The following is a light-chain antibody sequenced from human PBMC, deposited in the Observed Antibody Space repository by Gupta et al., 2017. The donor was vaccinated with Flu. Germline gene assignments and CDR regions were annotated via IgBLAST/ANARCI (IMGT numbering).Light chain of an antibody. Sequence: GDRVTITCRASQDVSNSLAWYQQRPGKVPKLLIYAASTLRSGVPPRFSGSGSGTDFTLTISTLQPEDVATYYCQKYNSAPFTFGPGAKVNIK. J-gene: IGKJ3*01. CDR3: QKYNSAPFT. CDR2: AAS. V-gene: IGKV1-27*01. CDR1: QDVSNS.